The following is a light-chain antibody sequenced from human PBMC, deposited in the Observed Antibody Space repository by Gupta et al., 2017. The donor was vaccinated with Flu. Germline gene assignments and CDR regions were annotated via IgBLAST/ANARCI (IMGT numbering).Light chain of an antibody. CDR1: SFDIGTYNY. J-gene: IGLJ1*01. CDR2: EVS. CDR3: SSDMGGNTYA. Sequence: QSALTQPASVSGSPGPSITISCTGTSFDIGTYNYVSWYRQPPGKAPKRMSYEVSNRPSGVTSRFSGSKSGNTASLTVSGLLPEDEADDDCSSDMGGNTYAFGTGTQVTGL. V-gene: IGLV2-14*01.